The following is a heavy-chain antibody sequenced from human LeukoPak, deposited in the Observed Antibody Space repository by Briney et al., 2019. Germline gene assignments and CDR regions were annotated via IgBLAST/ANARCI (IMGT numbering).Heavy chain of an antibody. CDR1: GGSISSYY. Sequence: PSETLSLTCTVSGGSISSYYWSWIRQPPGKGLEWIGYIYYSGSTNYNPSLKSRVTISVDTSKNQFSLKLSSVTAADTAVYYCASTIFGFGPTYYYYGMDVWGQGTTVTVSS. V-gene: IGHV4-59*01. CDR2: IYYSGST. CDR3: ASTIFGFGPTYYYYGMDV. D-gene: IGHD3-3*01. J-gene: IGHJ6*02.